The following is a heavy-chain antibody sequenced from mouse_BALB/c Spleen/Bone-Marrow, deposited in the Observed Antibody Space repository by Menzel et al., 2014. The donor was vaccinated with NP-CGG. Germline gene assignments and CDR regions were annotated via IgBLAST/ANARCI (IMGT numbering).Heavy chain of an antibody. D-gene: IGHD1-1*01. J-gene: IGHJ2*01. Sequence: EVQGVESGGGLVQPGGSLRLSCATSGFTFTDYYMNWVRPPPGKALEWLGFIRNKANGYTTEYSASVKGRFTISRDNSQSILYLQMNTLRAEDSATYYCARDSRSTVSHFDYWGQGTTLTVSS. CDR1: GFTFTDYY. V-gene: IGHV7-3*02. CDR3: ARDSRSTVSHFDY. CDR2: IRNKANGYTT.